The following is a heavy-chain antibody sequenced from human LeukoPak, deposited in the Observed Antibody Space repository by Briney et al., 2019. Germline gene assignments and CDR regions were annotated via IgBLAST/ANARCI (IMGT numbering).Heavy chain of an antibody. J-gene: IGHJ5*02. V-gene: IGHV4-39*01. CDR1: GGSISSSSYY. CDR3: ARHVGFITMVRGVINNNWFDP. CDR2: IYYSGSP. Sequence: SETLSLTCTISGGSISSSSYYWGWIRQPPGKGLEWIGSIYYSGSPYYNPSLKSRVTISVDTSKKQFSLKLSSVTAADTAVYYCARHVGFITMVRGVINNNWFDPWGQGTLVTVSS. D-gene: IGHD3-10*01.